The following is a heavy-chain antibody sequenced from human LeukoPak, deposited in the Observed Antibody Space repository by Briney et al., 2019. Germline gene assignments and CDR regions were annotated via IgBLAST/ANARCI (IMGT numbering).Heavy chain of an antibody. V-gene: IGHV1-8*01. Sequence: ASVKVSCKASGYTFTSYDINWVRQATGQGLEWMGWMNPNSGNTGYAQKFQGRVTMTRNTSISTAYMELSSLRSEDTAVYYCARIRTIVPSGWFDPWGQGTLVTVSS. D-gene: IGHD2-8*01. CDR2: MNPNSGNT. J-gene: IGHJ5*02. CDR3: ARIRTIVPSGWFDP. CDR1: GYTFTSYD.